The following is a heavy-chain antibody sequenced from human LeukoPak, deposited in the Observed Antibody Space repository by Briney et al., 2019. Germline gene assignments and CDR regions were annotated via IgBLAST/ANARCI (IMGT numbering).Heavy chain of an antibody. Sequence: DPGGSLRLSCAASGFTFSTNPMHWVRQAPGKGLEWVSSISSSSSYIYYADSVKGRFTISRDNAKNSLYLQMNSLRAEDTAVYYCARGEQQLVTGDYYYYGMDVWGQGTTVTVSS. D-gene: IGHD6-13*01. CDR1: GFTFSTNP. J-gene: IGHJ6*02. V-gene: IGHV3-21*01. CDR2: ISSSSSYI. CDR3: ARGEQQLVTGDYYYYGMDV.